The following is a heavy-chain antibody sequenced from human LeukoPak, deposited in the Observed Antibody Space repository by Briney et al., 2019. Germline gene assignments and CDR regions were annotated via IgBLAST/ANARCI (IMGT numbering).Heavy chain of an antibody. CDR3: AKSGLNRFDY. V-gene: IGHV1-2*02. D-gene: IGHD2-15*01. CDR2: INPNRAVT. J-gene: IGHJ4*02. CDR1: GYTFTSYY. Sequence: ASVKVSCKASGYTFTSYYIHWVRQAPGQGPEWMGWINPNRAVTNYAQKFQGRVTMTSDTSITTAYMELGSLRSDDTAVYYCAKSGLNRFDYWGQGALVTVSS.